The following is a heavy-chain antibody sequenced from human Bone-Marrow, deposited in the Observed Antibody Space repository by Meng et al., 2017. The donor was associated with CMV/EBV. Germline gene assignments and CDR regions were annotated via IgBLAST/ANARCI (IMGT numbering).Heavy chain of an antibody. J-gene: IGHJ6*02. Sequence: GESLKISCAASGFTFSSYWMSWVRQAPGKGLEWVANIKQDGSEKYYVDSVKGRFTISRDNAKNSLYLQMNSLRAEDTAVYYCARVWYETSCYTHCYYYGMYVWGQGTTVTVSS. CDR3: ARVWYETSCYTHCYYYGMYV. V-gene: IGHV3-7*01. CDR1: GFTFSSYW. CDR2: IKQDGSEK. D-gene: IGHD2-2*02.